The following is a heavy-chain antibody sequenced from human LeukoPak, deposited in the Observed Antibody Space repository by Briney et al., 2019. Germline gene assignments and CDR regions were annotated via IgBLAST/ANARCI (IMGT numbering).Heavy chain of an antibody. D-gene: IGHD5-24*01. J-gene: IGHJ4*02. V-gene: IGHV4-34*01. Sequence: SETLSLTCAVYGGSFSGYYWSWIRQPPGKGLEWIGEINNSGSTNYNPSLKSRVTISVDASKNQFSLKLSSVTAADTAVYYCASFGPMATTYWGQGTLVTVSS. CDR3: ASFGPMATTY. CDR1: GGSFSGYY. CDR2: INNSGST.